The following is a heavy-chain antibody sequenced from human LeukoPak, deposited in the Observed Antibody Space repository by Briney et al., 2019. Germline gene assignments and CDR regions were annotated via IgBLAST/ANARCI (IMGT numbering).Heavy chain of an antibody. CDR2: IRYDGNNK. J-gene: IGHJ5*02. CDR3: AKGDDYGANTRLPKYNWFDP. D-gene: IGHD4-23*01. V-gene: IGHV3-30*02. CDR1: GFTFTTCA. Sequence: GGSLRLSCAASGFTFTTCAMHWVRQAPGKGLEWVAYIRYDGNNKNYADSVKGRFTISRDNSKDMLHLQMNSLRPEDTAVYYCAKGDDYGANTRLPKYNWFDPWGQGTLVTVSS.